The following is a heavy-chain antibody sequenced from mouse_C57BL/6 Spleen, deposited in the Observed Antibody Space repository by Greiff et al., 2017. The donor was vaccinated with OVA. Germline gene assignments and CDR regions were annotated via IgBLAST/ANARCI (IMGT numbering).Heavy chain of an antibody. CDR1: GYTFTSYW. CDR2: IYPGSGST. Sequence: QVQLQQPGAELVKPGASVKMSCKASGYTFTSYWITWVKQRPGQGLEWIGDIYPGSGSTNYNEKFKSKATLTVDTSSSTAYMQLSSLTSEDSAVYDCARNRDSSNNDWDFDVGGKGTTGTVSS. D-gene: IGHD2-5*01. V-gene: IGHV1-55*01. J-gene: IGHJ1*03. CDR3: ARNRDSSNNDWDFDV.